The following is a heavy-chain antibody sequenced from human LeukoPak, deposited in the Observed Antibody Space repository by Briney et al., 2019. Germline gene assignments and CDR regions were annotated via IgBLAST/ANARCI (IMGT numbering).Heavy chain of an antibody. J-gene: IGHJ3*01. V-gene: IGHV3-23*01. CDR3: AKGDNFGRVADAFDS. CDR1: GFTFDKFA. Sequence: PGGSLILSCAASGFTFDKFAMSWVRQAPGKGLQWVSTITSGADTYYADSVKGRFSISRDNSRNTVSVQMHSLRADDTAVYFCAKGDNFGRVADAFDSWGQGTMVTVSS. D-gene: IGHD1-1*01. CDR2: ITSGADT.